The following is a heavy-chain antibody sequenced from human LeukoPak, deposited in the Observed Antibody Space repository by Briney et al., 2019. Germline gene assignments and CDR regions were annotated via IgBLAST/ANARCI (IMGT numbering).Heavy chain of an antibody. D-gene: IGHD6-19*01. J-gene: IGHJ4*02. V-gene: IGHV3-23*01. CDR3: ARTQQWLDY. Sequence: GGSVSLSCAASGFNHSSYAMLWVRPPPGKGLEWVSSITGSGGSTSYADSVKGRFTISRDNSKNTLFLQMNSLRAEDTAIYYCARTQQWLDYWGQGTLVTVSS. CDR2: ITGSGGST. CDR1: GFNHSSYA.